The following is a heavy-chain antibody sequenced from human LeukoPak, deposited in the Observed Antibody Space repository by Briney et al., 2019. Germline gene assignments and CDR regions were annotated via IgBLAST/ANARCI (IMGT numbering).Heavy chain of an antibody. D-gene: IGHD3-10*01. CDR2: IYSSGFT. V-gene: IGHV4-31*03. CDR1: GASISSGGYS. J-gene: IGHJ4*02. Sequence: SQTLSLTCTVSGASISSGGYSWSWIRQHPGKGLEWIGFIYSSGFTYYNPSLKSRVVISVDTSENQLSLKLSSVTAADTAVYYCARGNYYYGDYWGQGTLVTVSS. CDR3: ARGNYYYGDY.